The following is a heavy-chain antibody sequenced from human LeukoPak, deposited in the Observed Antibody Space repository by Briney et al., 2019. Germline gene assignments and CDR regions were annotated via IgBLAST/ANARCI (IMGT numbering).Heavy chain of an antibody. V-gene: IGHV1-8*01. CDR1: GYTFTSYD. CDR3: ARGGATQWLVLDFPSPLVDP. J-gene: IGHJ5*02. D-gene: IGHD6-19*01. Sequence: ASVKVSCKASGYTFTSYDINWVRQATGQGLEWMGWMNPNSGNTGYAQKSQGRVTMTRNTSISTAYMELSSLRSEDTAVYYCARGGATQWLVLDFPSPLVDPWGQGTLVTVSS. CDR2: MNPNSGNT.